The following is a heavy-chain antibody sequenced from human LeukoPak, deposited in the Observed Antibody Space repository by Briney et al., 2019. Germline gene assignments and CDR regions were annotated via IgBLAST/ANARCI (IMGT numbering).Heavy chain of an antibody. CDR3: AKDHSSSWYGSFDY. Sequence: GGSLRLSCAASGFTFSSYGMHWVRQAPGKGLEWVAFIRYDGSNKYYADSVKGRFTISRDNSKNTLYLQMNSLRAEDTAVYYCAKDHSSSWYGSFDYWGQGTLVTVSS. CDR2: IRYDGSNK. D-gene: IGHD6-13*01. V-gene: IGHV3-30*02. CDR1: GFTFSSYG. J-gene: IGHJ4*02.